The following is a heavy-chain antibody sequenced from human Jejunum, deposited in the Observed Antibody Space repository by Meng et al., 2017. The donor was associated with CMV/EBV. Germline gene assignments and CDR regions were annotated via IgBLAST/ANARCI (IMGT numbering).Heavy chain of an antibody. Sequence: GFSFSSFNRNWVREAPGKALEWVASFSSSGSYIYYADSLKGRLAISRDNANNSIFLQISSLRAEDTAVYYCANQMPWNYYYGMEFWGQGTAVTVSS. V-gene: IGHV3-21*01. D-gene: IGHD2-2*01. J-gene: IGHJ6*02. CDR2: FSSSGSYI. CDR3: ANQMPWNYYYGMEF. CDR1: GFSFSSFN.